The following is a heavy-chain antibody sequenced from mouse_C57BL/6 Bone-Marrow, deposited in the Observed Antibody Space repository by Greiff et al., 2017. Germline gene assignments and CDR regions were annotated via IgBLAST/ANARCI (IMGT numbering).Heavy chain of an antibody. CDR3: ASEGSITTVVDWCFYF. Sequence: VQLQQPGAELVMPGASVKLSCKASGYTFTSYWMHWVKQRPGQGLEWIGEIDPSDSYTNYNQKFKGKSTLPVDKSSSTAYMQLSSLTSEDSAVYYCASEGSITTVVDWCFYFWGTGTTVTVSS. CDR2: IDPSDSYT. V-gene: IGHV1-69*01. D-gene: IGHD1-1*01. J-gene: IGHJ1*03. CDR1: GYTFTSYW.